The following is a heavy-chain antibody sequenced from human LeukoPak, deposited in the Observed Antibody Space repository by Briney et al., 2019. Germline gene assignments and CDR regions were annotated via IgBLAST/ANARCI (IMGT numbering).Heavy chain of an antibody. CDR3: AKGDSGYYTFFDY. V-gene: IGHV3-30*18. D-gene: IGHD3-22*01. CDR1: GFTFSTYG. Sequence: GGSLRLSCAASGFTFSTYGMHWVRQAPGKGLEWVAVISYDGSNKYYADSVKGRFTISRDNSKNTLYLQMNSLRAEDTALYYCAKGDSGYYTFFDYWGQGTLVTVPS. CDR2: ISYDGSNK. J-gene: IGHJ4*02.